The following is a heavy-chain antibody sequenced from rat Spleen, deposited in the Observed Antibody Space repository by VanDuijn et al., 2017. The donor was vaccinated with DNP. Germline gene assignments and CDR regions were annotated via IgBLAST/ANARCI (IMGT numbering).Heavy chain of an antibody. CDR3: ARGVYGSYDYWYFDF. CDR1: GYSITSNY. D-gene: IGHD1-8*01. Sequence: EVQLQESGSGLVKPSQSLSLTCSVTGYSITSNYWGWIRKFPGNKLEYIGHISYSGSTNYNPALKSRISITRDTSKNQFFLHLNSVTTEDTATYYCARGVYGSYDYWYFDFWGPGTMVTVSS. J-gene: IGHJ1*01. V-gene: IGHV3-1*01. CDR2: ISYSGST.